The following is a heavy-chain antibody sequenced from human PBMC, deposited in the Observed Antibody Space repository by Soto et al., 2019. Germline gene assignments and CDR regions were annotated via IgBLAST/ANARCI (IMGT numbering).Heavy chain of an antibody. J-gene: IGHJ6*03. D-gene: IGHD4-17*01. CDR3: ARGLRQSRRGYYYYYMDV. CDR2: MNPNSGNT. V-gene: IGHV1-8*01. Sequence: GASVKVSCKASGYTFTSYDINWVRQATGQGLEWMGWMNPNSGNTGYAQKFQGRVTMTRNTSISTAYMELSSLRSEDTAVYYCARGLRQSRRGYYYYYMDVWGKGTTVTVSS. CDR1: GYTFTSYD.